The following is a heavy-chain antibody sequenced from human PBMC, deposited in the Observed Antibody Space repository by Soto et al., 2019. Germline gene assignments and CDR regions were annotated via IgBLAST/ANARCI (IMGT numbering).Heavy chain of an antibody. CDR2: ISTSSTYT. D-gene: IGHD3-10*01. J-gene: IGHJ3*02. Sequence: GESLKISCVASGFTFSDSYMIWIRQAPGKGLEWVSYISTSSTYTNYADSVKGRFTISRDNANNSLYLQMNGLRADDTAVYYCARDPDRGGAFDIWGQGTMVTVSS. CDR3: ARDPDRGGAFDI. CDR1: GFTFSDSY. V-gene: IGHV3-11*06.